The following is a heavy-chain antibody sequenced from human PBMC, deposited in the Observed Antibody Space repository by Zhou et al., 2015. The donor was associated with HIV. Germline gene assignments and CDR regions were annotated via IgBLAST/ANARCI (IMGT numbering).Heavy chain of an antibody. CDR2: MNPNSGNT. V-gene: IGHV1-8*01. CDR1: GYTFTSYD. CDR3: ARVLDDYGDPDDEPDY. D-gene: IGHD4-17*01. Sequence: QVQLVQSGAEVKKPGASVKVSCKASGYTFTSYDINWVRQATGQGLEWMGWMNPNSGNTGYAQKFQGRVTMTRNTSISTAYMELSSLRSEDTAVYYCARVLDDYGDPDDEPDYWGQGTLVTVSS. J-gene: IGHJ4*02.